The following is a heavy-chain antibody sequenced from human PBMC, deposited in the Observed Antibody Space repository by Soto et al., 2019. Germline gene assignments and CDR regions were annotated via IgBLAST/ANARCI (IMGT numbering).Heavy chain of an antibody. CDR2: IGGSGRST. J-gene: IGHJ3*01. V-gene: IGHV3-23*01. Sequence: GGSLRLSCAASGSSFSDYAMSWVRQAPGKGLEWVSGIGGSGRSTYYADSVKGRFTVSRDNSKNTLYLQVNRLRAEDTAVYYCANIYVWGPYRYPDNWGQGTMVTVSS. D-gene: IGHD3-16*02. CDR3: ANIYVWGPYRYPDN. CDR1: GSSFSDYA.